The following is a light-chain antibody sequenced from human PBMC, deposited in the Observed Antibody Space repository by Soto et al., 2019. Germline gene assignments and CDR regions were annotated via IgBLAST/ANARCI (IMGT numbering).Light chain of an antibody. CDR3: QQYDNLAFT. J-gene: IGKJ3*01. V-gene: IGKV1-33*01. Sequence: DIQMTQSPSSLSASVGDRVTITCQASQDISNYLNWYQQKPGKATKLLTYDASNLETGVPSRFSGTGSWTDFTFTISSLQPEDIATYYCQQYDNLAFTFGPGTKVDIK. CDR2: DAS. CDR1: QDISNY.